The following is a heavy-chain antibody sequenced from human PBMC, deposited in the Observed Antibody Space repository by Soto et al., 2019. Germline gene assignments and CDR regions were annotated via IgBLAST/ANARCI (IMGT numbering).Heavy chain of an antibody. CDR1: GVTFSGYA. CDR3: ATRHDYGGNLDAFDI. J-gene: IGHJ3*02. V-gene: IGHV3-23*01. CDR2: ISGNGGNT. D-gene: IGHD3-16*01. Sequence: EVQLLESGGGLVQPGGSLRLSCTASGVTFSGYAMSWVRQALGKGLEWVSAISGNGGNTYYADSVKGRFTISRDNSESTLFLQMHSLRGDETAVYYCATRHDYGGNLDAFDIWGQGTPVAVSS.